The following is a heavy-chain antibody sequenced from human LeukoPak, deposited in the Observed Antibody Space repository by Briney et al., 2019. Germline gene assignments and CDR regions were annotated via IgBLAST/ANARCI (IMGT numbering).Heavy chain of an antibody. CDR1: GFTFDDYA. CDR2: ISWNSGSI. CDR3: AKDLEAASYYYYGMDV. Sequence: GGSLRLSGAASGFTFDDYAMHWVRQAPGKGLEWVSGISWNSGSIGYADSVKGRFTISRDNAKNSLYLQMNSLRAEDTALYYCAKDLEAASYYYYGMDVWGQGTTVTVSS. V-gene: IGHV3-9*01. D-gene: IGHD6-13*01. J-gene: IGHJ6*02.